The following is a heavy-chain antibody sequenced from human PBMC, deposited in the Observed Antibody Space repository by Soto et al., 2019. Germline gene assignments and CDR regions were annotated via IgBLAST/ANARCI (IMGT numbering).Heavy chain of an antibody. CDR2: INHSGST. D-gene: IGHD3-22*01. Sequence: PSETLSLTCAVYGGSFSGYYWSWIRQPPGKGLEWIGYINHSGSTNYNPSLKSRVTISVDTSKNQFSLKLSSVTAADTAVYYCARDLGYDSSGYYHNWFDPWGQGTLVTVSS. J-gene: IGHJ5*02. CDR1: GGSFSGYY. CDR3: ARDLGYDSSGYYHNWFDP. V-gene: IGHV4-34*01.